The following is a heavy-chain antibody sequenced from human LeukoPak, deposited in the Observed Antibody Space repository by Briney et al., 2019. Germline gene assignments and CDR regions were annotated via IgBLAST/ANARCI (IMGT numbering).Heavy chain of an antibody. J-gene: IGHJ4*02. Sequence: GGSLRLSCAASGFTFSSYSMNWVRQAPGKGLEWVSSISSSSSYIYYADSVKGRFTISRDNAKNSLYLQMNSLRAEDTAVYYCARDRIVGENYFDYWGQGTLVTVSS. D-gene: IGHD1-26*01. CDR1: GFTFSSYS. V-gene: IGHV3-21*01. CDR2: ISSSSSYI. CDR3: ARDRIVGENYFDY.